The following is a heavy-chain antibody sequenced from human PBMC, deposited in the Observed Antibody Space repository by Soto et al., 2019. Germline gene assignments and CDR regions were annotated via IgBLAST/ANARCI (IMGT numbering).Heavy chain of an antibody. CDR2: IYYSGST. CDR3: ARQVYDFWSGYYGNY. J-gene: IGHJ4*02. CDR1: GGSISSSSYY. Sequence: SETLSLTCTVSGGSISSSSYYWGWIRQPPGKGLEWIGSIYYSGSTYYNPSLKSRVTISVDTSKNQFSLKLSSVTAADTAVYYCARQVYDFWSGYYGNYWGQGTLVTVSS. V-gene: IGHV4-39*01. D-gene: IGHD3-3*01.